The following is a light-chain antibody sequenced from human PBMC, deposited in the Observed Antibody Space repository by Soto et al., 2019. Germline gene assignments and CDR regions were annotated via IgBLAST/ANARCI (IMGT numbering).Light chain of an antibody. CDR1: QGISNY. CDR3: QQVNSYPIT. Sequence: DIQLTQSPSFLSASVGDRVTITCRASQGISNYLAWYQQKAGKAPNLLNYAASTLQSGVPSRFSGSGSGTEFTLTISSLQPEDFATYYCQQVNSYPITFGQGTRLEIK. J-gene: IGKJ5*01. CDR2: AAS. V-gene: IGKV1-9*01.